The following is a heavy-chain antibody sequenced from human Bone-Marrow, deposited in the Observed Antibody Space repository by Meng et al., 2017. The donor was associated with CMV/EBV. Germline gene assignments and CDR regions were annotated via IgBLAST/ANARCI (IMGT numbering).Heavy chain of an antibody. Sequence: GGSLRLSCAASRFTFSSYAMHWVRQAPGKGLEWVAVISYDGSNKYYADSVKGRFTISRDNSKNTLYLQMNSLRAEDTAVYYCARVNVEMATITGAFDIWGQGTMVTVSS. J-gene: IGHJ3*02. CDR2: ISYDGSNK. CDR1: RFTFSSYA. CDR3: ARVNVEMATITGAFDI. V-gene: IGHV3-30-3*01. D-gene: IGHD5-24*01.